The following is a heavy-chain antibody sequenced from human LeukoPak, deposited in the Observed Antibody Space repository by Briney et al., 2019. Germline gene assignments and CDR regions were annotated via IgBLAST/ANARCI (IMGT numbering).Heavy chain of an antibody. V-gene: IGHV3-74*01. CDR3: AKDPGHFPS. J-gene: IGHJ4*02. D-gene: IGHD3-3*02. CDR1: GFTFSTYW. CDR2: INPDGSVT. Sequence: PGGSLRLSCAASGFTFSTYWIHWVRQGPGKGLVWVSRINPDGSVTGHADSVKGRFTISRDNSKNTLYLQMNSLRAEDTAVYYCAKDPGHFPSWGQGTLVTVSS.